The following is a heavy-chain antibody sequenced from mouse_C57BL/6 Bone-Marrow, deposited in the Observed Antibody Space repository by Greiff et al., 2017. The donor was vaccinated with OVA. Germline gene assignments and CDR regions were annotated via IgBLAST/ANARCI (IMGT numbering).Heavy chain of an antibody. D-gene: IGHD4-1*01. Sequence: VQLKESGAELVRPGASVKLSCTASGFNIKDDYMHWVKQRPEQGLEWIGWIDPENGDTEYASKFQGKATITADTSSNTAYLQLSSLTSEDTAVYYCTTYWDGDYWGQGTTLTVSS. CDR3: TTYWDGDY. V-gene: IGHV14-4*01. CDR2: IDPENGDT. CDR1: GFNIKDDY. J-gene: IGHJ2*01.